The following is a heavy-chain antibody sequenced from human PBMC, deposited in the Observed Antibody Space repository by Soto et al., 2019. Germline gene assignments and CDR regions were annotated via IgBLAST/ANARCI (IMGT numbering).Heavy chain of an antibody. J-gene: IGHJ4*02. CDR3: ARGRPVTLAAAADY. CDR1: GVRVNTYG. Sequence: GCLKLASAACGVRVNTYGVTWVRQTAGKGLEWVSGFSGSSGNTYYADYVKGRFTISRDNSKNTVYLQMNSLRAEDTDVYYCARGRPVTLAAAADYWGPGTLVTVS. V-gene: IGHV3-23*01. CDR2: FSGSSGNT. D-gene: IGHD6-13*01.